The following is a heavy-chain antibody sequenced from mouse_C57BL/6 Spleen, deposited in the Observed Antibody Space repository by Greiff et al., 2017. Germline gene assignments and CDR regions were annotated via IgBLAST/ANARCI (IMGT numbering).Heavy chain of an antibody. CDR1: GFSLTSYG. CDR3: AKRGSSYAMDY. J-gene: IGHJ4*01. Sequence: VKLMESGPGLVQPSQSLSITCTVSGFSLTSYGVHWVRQSPGKGLEWLGVIWRGGSTDYNAAFMSRLSITKDNSKSQVFFKMNSLQADDTAIYYRAKRGSSYAMDYWGQGTSVTVSS. D-gene: IGHD1-1*01. CDR2: IWRGGST. V-gene: IGHV2-5*01.